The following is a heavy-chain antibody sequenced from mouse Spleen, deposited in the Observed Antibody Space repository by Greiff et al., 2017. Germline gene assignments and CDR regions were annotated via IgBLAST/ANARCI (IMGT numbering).Heavy chain of an antibody. CDR1: GYSITSGYY. CDR3: AREDSPLVHFDV. D-gene: IGHD1-1*02. J-gene: IGHJ1*03. CDR2: ISYDGSN. V-gene: IGHV3-6*01. Sequence: EVKLMESGPGLVKPSQSLSLTCSVTGYSITSGYYWNWIRQFPGNKLEWMGYISYDGSNNYNPSLKNRISITRDTSKNQFFLKLNSVTTEDTATYYCAREDSPLVHFDVWGTGTTVTVSS.